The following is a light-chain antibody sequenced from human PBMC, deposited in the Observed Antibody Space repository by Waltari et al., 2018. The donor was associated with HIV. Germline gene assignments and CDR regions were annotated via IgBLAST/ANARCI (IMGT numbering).Light chain of an antibody. CDR2: LGY. CDR1: QSLLYSNGYNY. Sequence: EIVLTQSSPSLPVPPGEPASISCMPSQSLLYSNGYNYLDWYLQKPGQSPQLRIYLGYNRASVVPERFRGRGAGEDVTLRISSVEAEDVGVYCCRQALQTPRTFGQGTKVEIK. J-gene: IGKJ1*01. CDR3: RQALQTPRT. V-gene: IGKV2-28*01.